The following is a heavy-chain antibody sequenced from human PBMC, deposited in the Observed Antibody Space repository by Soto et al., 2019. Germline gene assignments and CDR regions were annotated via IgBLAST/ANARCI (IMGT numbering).Heavy chain of an antibody. CDR3: AREGSPIGGWFGRKFDY. Sequence: AGGSLRLSCTASGFSFSTHAMSWVRQAPGKGLEWVSSISSGGTTTFYAASVEGRFTISRDKSKNTLYLQMNSLRADDTAVYYCAREGSPIGGWFGRKFDYWGQGTQVTVSS. D-gene: IGHD6-19*01. J-gene: IGHJ4*02. V-gene: IGHV3-23*01. CDR1: GFSFSTHA. CDR2: ISSGGTTT.